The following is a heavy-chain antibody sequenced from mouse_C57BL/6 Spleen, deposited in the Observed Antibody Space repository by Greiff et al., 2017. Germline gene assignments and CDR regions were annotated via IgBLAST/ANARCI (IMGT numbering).Heavy chain of an antibody. CDR3: ARSPVITTVVEDYWYFGV. Sequence: QVQLQQPGAELVKPGASVKLSCKASGYTFTSYWMHWVKQRPGRGLEWIGRIDPNSGGTKYNEKFKSKATLTVDKPSSTAYMQLSSLTSGDSAVYDCARSPVITTVVEDYWYFGVWGTGTTVTVSS. J-gene: IGHJ1*03. V-gene: IGHV1-72*01. D-gene: IGHD1-1*01. CDR1: GYTFTSYW. CDR2: IDPNSGGT.